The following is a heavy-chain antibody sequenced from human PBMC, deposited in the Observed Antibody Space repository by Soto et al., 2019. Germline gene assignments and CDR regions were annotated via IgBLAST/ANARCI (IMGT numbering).Heavy chain of an antibody. CDR1: GGSISSGDYY. J-gene: IGHJ3*01. D-gene: IGHD3-3*01. CDR3: VTRSSDFDAFDV. CDR2: IYYSGST. V-gene: IGHV4-31*03. Sequence: QVQLQESGPGLVKPSQTLSLTCTVSGGSISSGDYYWSWIRRHPGKGLEWIGYIYYSGSTYYSPSLKSRVTISVDTSKNQFSLNLSSVTAADTAVYYCVTRSSDFDAFDVWGQGTMVTVSS.